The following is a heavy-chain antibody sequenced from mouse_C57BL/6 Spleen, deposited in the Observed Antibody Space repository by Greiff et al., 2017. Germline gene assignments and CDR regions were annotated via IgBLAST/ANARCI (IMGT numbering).Heavy chain of an antibody. D-gene: IGHD1-1*01. Sequence: VQLQQSGPELVKPGASVKISCKASGYAFSSSWMNWVKQRPGKGLEWIGGIYPGNGDTTYNGKFKGKAILTADKSSSTAYMHLSSLTSEYYAVDFWSRDGLQRAIDYWGQGTSVTVSS. V-gene: IGHV1-82*01. CDR1: GYAFSSSW. CDR3: SRDGLQRAIDY. CDR2: IYPGNGDT. J-gene: IGHJ4*01.